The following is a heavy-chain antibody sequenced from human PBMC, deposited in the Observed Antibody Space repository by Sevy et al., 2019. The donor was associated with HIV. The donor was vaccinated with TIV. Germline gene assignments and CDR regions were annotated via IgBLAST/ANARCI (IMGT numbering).Heavy chain of an antibody. CDR1: GFTFTYAW. Sequence: GGSLRLSCAASGFTFTYAWMSSVRQAPGKGLEWVGRIKSKADGGTTDYDAPVKGRFTISRDDSKNTLYLQMNSLKTDDTAVYYCTTDPIIVLLVTDGMDVWGQGTTVTVSS. V-gene: IGHV3-15*01. D-gene: IGHD2-8*02. CDR2: IKSKADGGTT. CDR3: TTDPIIVLLVTDGMDV. J-gene: IGHJ6*02.